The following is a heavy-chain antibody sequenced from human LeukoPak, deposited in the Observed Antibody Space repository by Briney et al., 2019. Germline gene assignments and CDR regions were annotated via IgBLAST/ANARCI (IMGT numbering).Heavy chain of an antibody. CDR1: GYSFTAFY. Sequence: ASVKVSCKTSGYSFTAFYIHWVRQAPGQGLEWMGWINPNSGGTNYAQKFQGRVTMTRDTSISTAYMELSRLRSDDTAVYYCAREGYYGSGSYYRNWFDPWGQGTLVTVSS. D-gene: IGHD3-10*01. CDR3: AREGYYGSGSYYRNWFDP. V-gene: IGHV1-2*02. J-gene: IGHJ5*02. CDR2: INPNSGGT.